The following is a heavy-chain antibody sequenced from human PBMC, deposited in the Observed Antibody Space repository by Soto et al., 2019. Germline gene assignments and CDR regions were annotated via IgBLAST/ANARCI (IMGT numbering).Heavy chain of an antibody. D-gene: IGHD3-22*01. CDR2: IKSKTDGGTT. V-gene: IGHV3-15*07. J-gene: IGHJ4*02. Sequence: EVQLVESGGGLVKPGGSLRLSCAASGFTFSNAWMNWVRQAPGKGLEWVGRIKSKTDGGTTDYAAHVKGRFTISRDESKNTLYLQTNFPTTEDSVMNSCCSPDSALNPSSFVYWGQVTLVTVSS. CDR1: GFTFSNAW. CDR3: CSPDSALNPSSFVY.